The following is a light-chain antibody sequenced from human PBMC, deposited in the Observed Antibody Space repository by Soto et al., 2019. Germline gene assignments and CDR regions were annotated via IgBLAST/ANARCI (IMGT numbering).Light chain of an antibody. J-gene: IGKJ1*01. CDR3: QQYVRSPWT. CDR1: QNINSW. CDR2: DAS. Sequence: DIQMTQSPSTVSASVGERVTITCRASQNINSWLAWYQQKPGSAPKVLIYDASSLESGVPSRFSGSRSETEFTLTISRLEPEDFAVYYCQQYVRSPWTFGQGTKVDIK. V-gene: IGKV1-5*01.